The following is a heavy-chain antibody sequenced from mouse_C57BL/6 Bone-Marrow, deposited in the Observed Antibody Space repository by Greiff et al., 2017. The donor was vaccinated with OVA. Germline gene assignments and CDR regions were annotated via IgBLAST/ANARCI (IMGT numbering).Heavy chain of an antibody. J-gene: IGHJ1*03. CDR3: ARSRDYGSSYWYFDV. CDR1: GFTFSDYG. Sequence: EVQRVESGGGLVQPGGSLKLSCAASGFTFSDYGMAWVRQAPRKGPEWVAFISNLAYSIYYADTVTGRFTISRENAKNTLYLEMSSLMSEDTAMYYCARSRDYGSSYWYFDVWGTGTTVTVSS. CDR2: ISNLAYSI. D-gene: IGHD1-1*01. V-gene: IGHV5-15*01.